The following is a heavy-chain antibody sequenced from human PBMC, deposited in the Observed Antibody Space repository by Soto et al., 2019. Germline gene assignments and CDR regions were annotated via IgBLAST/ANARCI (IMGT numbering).Heavy chain of an antibody. D-gene: IGHD2-8*01. CDR2: ISGSGGST. Sequence: EVQLLESGGGLVQPGGSLRLSCAASRFTFSNYAMSWVRQAPGKGLEWVSTISGSGGSTYYADSVKGRFTVSRDNSKNTLYLQMNNLRAEDAAVYFCAKENAGPFVYWGQGTLVTVSS. J-gene: IGHJ4*02. CDR1: RFTFSNYA. V-gene: IGHV3-23*01. CDR3: AKENAGPFVY.